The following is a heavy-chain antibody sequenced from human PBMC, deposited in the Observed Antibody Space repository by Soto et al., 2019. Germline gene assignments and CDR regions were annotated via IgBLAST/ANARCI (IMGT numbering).Heavy chain of an antibody. V-gene: IGHV3-48*01. CDR3: ARDNGAGAFDI. J-gene: IGHJ3*02. CDR2: ISSSSSTI. Sequence: GGSLRLSCAASGFTFSSYSMNWVRQAPGKGLEWVSYISSSSSTIYYADSVKGRFTISRDNAKNSLYLQMNSLRAEDTAVYYCARDNGAGAFDIWGQGTMVTVS. D-gene: IGHD2-8*01. CDR1: GFTFSSYS.